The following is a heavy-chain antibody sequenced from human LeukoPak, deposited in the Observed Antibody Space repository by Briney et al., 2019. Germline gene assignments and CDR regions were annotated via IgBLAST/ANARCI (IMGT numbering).Heavy chain of an antibody. V-gene: IGHV4-59*01. CDR3: ARDFRYSSGWYESDAFDI. CDR1: GGSISSYY. J-gene: IGHJ3*02. Sequence: PSETLSLTCTVSGGSISSYYWSWIRQPPGKGLEWIGYIYYSGSTNYNPSLKSRVTISVDTSKNQFSLKLSSVTAADTAVYYCARDFRYSSGWYESDAFDIWGQGTMVTVSS. CDR2: IYYSGST. D-gene: IGHD6-19*01.